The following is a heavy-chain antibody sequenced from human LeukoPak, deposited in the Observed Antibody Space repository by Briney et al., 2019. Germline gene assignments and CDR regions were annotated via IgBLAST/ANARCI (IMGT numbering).Heavy chain of an antibody. D-gene: IGHD3-22*01. CDR1: GFTFISYG. CDR3: AKGGRLYFDY. V-gene: IGHV3-23*01. Sequence: PSGGSLRLSCAASGFTFISYGMTWVRQAPGKGLEWVSAISGSGGRTYYADSVKGRFTISRDNSKNTLYLQMNSLRAEDTAVYYCAKGGRLYFDYWGQGTLVTVSS. J-gene: IGHJ4*02. CDR2: ISGSGGRT.